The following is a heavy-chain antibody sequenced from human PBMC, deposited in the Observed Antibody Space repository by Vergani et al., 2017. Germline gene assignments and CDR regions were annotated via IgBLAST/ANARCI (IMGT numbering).Heavy chain of an antibody. CDR2: IYYSGST. Sequence: QVQLQESGPGLVKPSQTLSLTCTVSGGSISSGDYYWSWIRQPPGKGLEWIGYIYYSGSTYYNPSLKSRVTISVDTSKNQFSLKLSSVTAADTAVYYCARSIFGVVSPSYNWFDPWGQGTLVTVSS. CDR1: GGSISSGDYY. J-gene: IGHJ5*02. D-gene: IGHD3-3*01. CDR3: ARSIFGVVSPSYNWFDP. V-gene: IGHV4-30-4*01.